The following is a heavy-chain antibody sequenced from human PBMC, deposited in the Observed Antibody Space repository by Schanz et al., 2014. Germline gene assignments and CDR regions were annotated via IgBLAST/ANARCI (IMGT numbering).Heavy chain of an antibody. V-gene: IGHV4-34*01. CDR1: GFTFSDHY. CDR3: ARGHHPHGITVAARGFDP. D-gene: IGHD6-19*01. CDR2: INHGGST. Sequence: QVQLVESGGGLVQPGGSLRLSCAASGFTFSDHYMDWVRQAPGKGLEWIAEINHGGSTNYNPSLKSRVTISVDKPKKQFSLKVTSMTAADTAVYYCARGHHPHGITVAARGFDPWGQGTLVTVSS. J-gene: IGHJ5*02.